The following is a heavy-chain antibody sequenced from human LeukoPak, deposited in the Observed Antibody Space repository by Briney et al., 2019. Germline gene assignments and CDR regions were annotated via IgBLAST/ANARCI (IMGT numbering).Heavy chain of an antibody. CDR1: GGSISSSSYY. CDR2: IYYSGST. J-gene: IGHJ4*02. Sequence: SETLSHTCTVSGGSISSSSYYWGWIRQPPGKGLEWIGSIYYSGSTYYNPSLKSRVTISVDTSKNQFSLKLSSVTAADTAVYYCARGKNPWTVDYWGQGTLVTVSS. CDR3: ARGKNPWTVDY. V-gene: IGHV4-39*07. D-gene: IGHD3/OR15-3a*01.